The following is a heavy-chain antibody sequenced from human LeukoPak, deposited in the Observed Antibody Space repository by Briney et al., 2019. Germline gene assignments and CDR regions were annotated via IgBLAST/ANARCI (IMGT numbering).Heavy chain of an antibody. CDR3: ARDKGSGSYYALDAFDI. Sequence: PSETLSLTCTVSGGSTSSGSYYWSWIRQPAGKGLEWIGYIYYSGSTNYNPSLKSRVTISVDTSKNQFSLKLSSVTAADTAVYYCARDKGSGSYYALDAFDIWGQGTMVTVSS. CDR1: GGSTSSGSYY. D-gene: IGHD1-26*01. CDR2: IYYSGST. V-gene: IGHV4-61*10. J-gene: IGHJ3*02.